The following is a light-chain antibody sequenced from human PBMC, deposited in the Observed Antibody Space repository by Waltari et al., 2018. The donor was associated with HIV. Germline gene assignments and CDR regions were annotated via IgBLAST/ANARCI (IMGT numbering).Light chain of an antibody. Sequence: EIVLTQSPGTLSLSPGERATLSCRASQSVRSSSFAWYEQKPGQAPRLLMKGAASRDTGIPDRCSGSGSGTDFTLTISRLEPEDFAVDYCQQNAGAPPDRFGQGTKLESK. CDR3: QQNAGAPPDR. J-gene: IGKJ2*03. CDR2: GAA. V-gene: IGKV3-20*01. CDR1: QSVRSSS.